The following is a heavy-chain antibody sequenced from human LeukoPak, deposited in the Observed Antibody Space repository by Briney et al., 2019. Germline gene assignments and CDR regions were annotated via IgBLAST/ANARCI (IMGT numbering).Heavy chain of an antibody. V-gene: IGHV3-23*01. CDR1: GFTFSSFA. CDR2: VSDSDENT. Sequence: GGSLRLSCAASGFTFSSFAMSWVRQAPGKGLEWVSSVSDSDENTYYADSVKGRFTISRDNSKNTLFLQMNSLRAEDTAVYYCARGTTVRKLDYWGQGTLVTVSS. CDR3: ARGTTVRKLDY. D-gene: IGHD4-17*01. J-gene: IGHJ4*02.